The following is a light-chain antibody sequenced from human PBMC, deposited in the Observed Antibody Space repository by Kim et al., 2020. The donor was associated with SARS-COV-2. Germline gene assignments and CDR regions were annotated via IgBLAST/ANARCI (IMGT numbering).Light chain of an antibody. Sequence: EIVLTQSPGTLSLSPGERANLSCRASQSVSSSYLAWYQQKPGQAPRLLIYGASSRATGIPDRFSGSGPGTDFTLTISRLEPEDFAVYYCQQYGSSPKYTFGQGTKLEI. CDR3: QQYGSSPKYT. CDR2: GAS. CDR1: QSVSSSY. J-gene: IGKJ2*01. V-gene: IGKV3-20*01.